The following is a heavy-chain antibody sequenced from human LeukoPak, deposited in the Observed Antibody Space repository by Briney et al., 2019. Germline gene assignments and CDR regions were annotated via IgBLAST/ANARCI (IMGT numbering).Heavy chain of an antibody. J-gene: IGHJ4*02. V-gene: IGHV3-7*01. CDR1: GFTFRNYW. D-gene: IGHD3-22*01. Sequence: GGSLRLSCAASGFTFRNYWMNWVRQAPGKGLEWVANIEQVGSEIYYVDSVKGRFTISRDNAKNSLYLQMNSLRAEDTAVYFCASGTLLQHRKTVFSAFDYWGQGTLVTVSS. CDR3: ASGTLLQHRKTVFSAFDY. CDR2: IEQVGSEI.